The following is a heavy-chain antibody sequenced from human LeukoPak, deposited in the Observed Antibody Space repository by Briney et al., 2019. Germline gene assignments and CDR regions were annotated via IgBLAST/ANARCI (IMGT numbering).Heavy chain of an antibody. CDR3: ARYSPCSGGSCYYYYYYYGMDV. Sequence: GGSLRLSRAASGFTFSSYWMSWVRQAPGKGLEWVANIKQDGSEKYYVDSVKGRFTISRDNAKNSLYLQMNSLRAEDTAVYYCARYSPCSGGSCYYYYYYYGMDVWGQGTTVTVSS. CDR1: GFTFSSYW. J-gene: IGHJ6*02. D-gene: IGHD2-15*01. CDR2: IKQDGSEK. V-gene: IGHV3-7*01.